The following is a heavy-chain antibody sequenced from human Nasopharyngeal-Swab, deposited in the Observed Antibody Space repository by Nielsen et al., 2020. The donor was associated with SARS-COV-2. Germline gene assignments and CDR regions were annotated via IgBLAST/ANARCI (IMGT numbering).Heavy chain of an antibody. Sequence: SLKISCAASGFTFDDYTMHWVRQAPGEGLEWVSGINWNSGRKGYADSVKGRFTISRDNAKNSLYLLMNSLRSEDTALYYCARGTADYSNPSFDYWGQGTLVTVPS. CDR2: INWNSGRK. CDR1: GFTFDDYT. CDR3: ARGTADYSNPSFDY. D-gene: IGHD4-11*01. V-gene: IGHV3-9*01. J-gene: IGHJ4*02.